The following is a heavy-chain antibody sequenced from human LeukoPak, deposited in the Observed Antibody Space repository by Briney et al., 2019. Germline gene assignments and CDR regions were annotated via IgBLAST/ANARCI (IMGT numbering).Heavy chain of an antibody. CDR2: IKSDGST. Sequence: GGSLRLSCAASGFTFSTYWMHWVRQAPGKGLVWVSRIKSDGSTNYADSVKGRFTISRDNANNTLSLQMNSLRPEDTGVYYCARAPSEIGGYYPEYFQQWGQGTLVTVSS. D-gene: IGHD3-22*01. CDR1: GFTFSTYW. CDR3: ARAPSEIGGYYPEYFQQ. J-gene: IGHJ1*01. V-gene: IGHV3-74*01.